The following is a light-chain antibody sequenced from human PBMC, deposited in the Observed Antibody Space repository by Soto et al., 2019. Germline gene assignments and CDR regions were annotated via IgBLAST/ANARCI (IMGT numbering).Light chain of an antibody. CDR1: QDINVY. J-gene: IGKJ2*03. Sequence: DIQMTQSPSSVSASIGDTVTITCRASQDINVYLHWYQQKPGEVPKLLIYSASTLHSGVPSRFTGSGSETDFTLTIRSLQPEEFATYYCQHGYVAPYSFGQGTKVDI. CDR3: QHGYVAPYS. CDR2: SAS. V-gene: IGKV1-39*01.